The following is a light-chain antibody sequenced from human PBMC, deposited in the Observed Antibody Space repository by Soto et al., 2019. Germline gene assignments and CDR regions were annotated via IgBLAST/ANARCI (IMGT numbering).Light chain of an antibody. V-gene: IGLV2-18*02. Sequence: QSALTQPPSVSGSPGQSVTTSCTGTSSDVGSYNRVSWYQQPPGTAPKLMIYEVSNRPSGVPDRFSGSKSGNTASLTISGLQPEDEADYYCNSYTSSNTYVFGTGTKVTVL. CDR3: NSYTSSNTYV. CDR2: EVS. J-gene: IGLJ1*01. CDR1: SSDVGSYNR.